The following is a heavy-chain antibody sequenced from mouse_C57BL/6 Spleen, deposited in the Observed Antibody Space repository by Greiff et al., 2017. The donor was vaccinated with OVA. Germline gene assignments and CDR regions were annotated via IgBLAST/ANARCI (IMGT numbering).Heavy chain of an antibody. CDR3: ARRLWRYYFDY. D-gene: IGHD1-1*02. J-gene: IGHJ2*01. CDR1: GYTFTDYY. V-gene: IGHV1-26*01. CDR2: INPNNGGT. Sequence: EVQLQQSGPELVKPGASVKISCKASGYTFTDYYMNWVKQSHGKSLEWIGDINPNNGGTSYNQKFKGKATLTVDKSSSTAYMELRSLTSEDSAVYYCARRLWRYYFDYWGQGTTLTVSS.